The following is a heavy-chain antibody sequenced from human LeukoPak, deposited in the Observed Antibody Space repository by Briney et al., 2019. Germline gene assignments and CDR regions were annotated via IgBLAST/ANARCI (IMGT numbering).Heavy chain of an antibody. CDR2: INPSGGST. V-gene: IGHV1-46*01. Sequence: ASVKVSCKASGYTFTSYYMHWVRLAPGQGRERMGIINPSGGSTSYAQKFQGRVTMTRDTSTSTVYMELSSLRSEDTAVYYCARNSGSIYPFDYWGQGTLITVSS. CDR3: ARNSGSIYPFDY. CDR1: GYTFTSYY. D-gene: IGHD3-22*01. J-gene: IGHJ4*02.